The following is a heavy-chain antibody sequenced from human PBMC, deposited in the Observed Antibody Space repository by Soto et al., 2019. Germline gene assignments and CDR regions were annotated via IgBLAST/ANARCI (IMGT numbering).Heavy chain of an antibody. CDR2: ISYDGYNT. CDR3: ARVNPGNNLYYDYGLDV. Sequence: QVHLVESGGSVVQPGRSLRLSCAASGFTFDTFAIHWVRQTPGKVLEWVALISYDGYNTYYADSVKGRFTISRDNSKNTLYLQMTSLRPDDTGVYYCARVNPGNNLYYDYGLDVWCQGTSVTGSS. D-gene: IGHD1-1*01. J-gene: IGHJ6*02. CDR1: GFTFDTFA. V-gene: IGHV3-30-3*01.